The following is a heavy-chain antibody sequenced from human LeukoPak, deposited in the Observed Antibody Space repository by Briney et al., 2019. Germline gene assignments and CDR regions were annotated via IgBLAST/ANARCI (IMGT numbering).Heavy chain of an antibody. Sequence: VYGVSXSDYYWSWIRQPPGKGLEWIGEINHSGSTNYSPSLKSRVTISVDTSKNQFSLKLSSVTAADTAVYYCAGTYYYDSSGYYHYSLWGQGTLVTVSS. D-gene: IGHD3-22*01. CDR2: INHSGST. V-gene: IGHV4-34*01. CDR3: AGTYYYDSSGYYHYSL. J-gene: IGHJ4*02. CDR1: GVSXSDYY.